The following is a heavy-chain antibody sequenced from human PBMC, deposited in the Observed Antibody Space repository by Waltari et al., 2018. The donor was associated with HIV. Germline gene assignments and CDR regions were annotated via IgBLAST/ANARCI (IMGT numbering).Heavy chain of an antibody. Sequence: QVQLVQSGAEVKKPGSSVKVSCKASGGTFSSYAISWVRQAPGQGLEWMGGIIPIFGTANYAQKFQGRVTITADESTSTAYMELSSLRSEDTAVYYCATAHVEAIAVAEGYWGQGTLVTVSS. CDR1: GGTFSSYA. V-gene: IGHV1-69*01. CDR2: IIPIFGTA. J-gene: IGHJ4*02. CDR3: ATAHVEAIAVAEGY. D-gene: IGHD6-19*01.